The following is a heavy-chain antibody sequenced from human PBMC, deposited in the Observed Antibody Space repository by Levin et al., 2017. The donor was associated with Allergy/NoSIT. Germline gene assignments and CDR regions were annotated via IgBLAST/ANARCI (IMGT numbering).Heavy chain of an antibody. CDR3: ARDTVGYYYGLDV. D-gene: IGHD2-15*01. V-gene: IGHV3-33*01. CDR1: GFTFSSYG. J-gene: IGHJ6*02. CDR2: ISYDGSNK. Sequence: QAGESLKISCAASGFTFSSYGIHWVRQAPGKGLEWVSIISYDGSNKYYGDSVKGRFTISRDNSKDTVYLQINNVRREDTAVYYCARDTVGYYYGLDVWGQGTAVIVSS.